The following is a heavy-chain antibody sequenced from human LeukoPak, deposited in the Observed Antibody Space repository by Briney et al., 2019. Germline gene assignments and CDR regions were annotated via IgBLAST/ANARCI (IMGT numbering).Heavy chain of an antibody. V-gene: IGHV3-74*01. Sequence: PGGSLRLSCAASEFYWMHWVRQAPGKGLVWVSRINPDGSVTSYADSVKGRFTISRDNAKNSLYLQMNSLRAEDTALYHCARATGYSYGPIDYWGQGTLVTVSS. D-gene: IGHD5-18*01. CDR2: INPDGSVT. CDR1: EFYW. J-gene: IGHJ4*02. CDR3: ARATGYSYGPIDY.